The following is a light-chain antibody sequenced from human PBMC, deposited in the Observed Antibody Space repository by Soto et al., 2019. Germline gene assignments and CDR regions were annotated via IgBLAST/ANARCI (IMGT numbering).Light chain of an antibody. V-gene: IGKV3-20*01. Sequence: EIVLTQSPGTLSLSPGESATLSCRASQSVYINSLAWYQQRPGQAPRLLFYGPSTRASAVPDRFSASGSGADFALTITRLEPEDFAVYYCKQYGTSPFTFGPGTRVD. CDR1: QSVYINS. CDR2: GPS. J-gene: IGKJ3*01. CDR3: KQYGTSPFT.